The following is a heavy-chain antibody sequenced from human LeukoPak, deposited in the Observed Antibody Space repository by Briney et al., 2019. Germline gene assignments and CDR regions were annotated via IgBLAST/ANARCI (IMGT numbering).Heavy chain of an antibody. V-gene: IGHV4-34*01. CDR1: GFTFSTYL. D-gene: IGHD4-17*01. J-gene: IGHJ4*02. CDR2: INHSGST. Sequence: PGGSLRLSCAASGFTFSTYLMSWVRQPPGKGLEWIGEINHSGSTNYNPSLKSRVTISVDTSKNQFSLKLSSVTAADTAVYYCARLSTVTTSFDYWGQGTLVTVSS. CDR3: ARLSTVTTSFDY.